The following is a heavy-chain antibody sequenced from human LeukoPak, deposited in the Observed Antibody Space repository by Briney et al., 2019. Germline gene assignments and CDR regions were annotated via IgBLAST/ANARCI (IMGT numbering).Heavy chain of an antibody. J-gene: IGHJ5*02. CDR2: INHRGTT. D-gene: IGHD2-2*01. CDR3: ARGAFHTSSVWFDP. CDR1: GESFSHYY. Sequence: SETLSLTCAVSGESFSHYYWSWLRQTPGKGLEWIGEINHRGTTNYNPSLKSRVAISIDTSRNQFSLQVTSVTAADTAVFYCARGAFHTSSVWFDPWGQGTLVTVSS. V-gene: IGHV4-34*01.